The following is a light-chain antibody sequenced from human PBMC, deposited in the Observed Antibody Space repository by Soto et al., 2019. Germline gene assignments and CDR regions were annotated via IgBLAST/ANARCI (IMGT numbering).Light chain of an antibody. Sequence: EIVMTQSPATLSVSPGARAPLSCRASQSVSSNLAWYQQNPGQAPRLLIYGASTRATGIPARFSGSGSGTDFTLTITRLEPEDFAVYYCQQYGSSPLTFGGGTKVDIK. V-gene: IGKV3-15*01. CDR3: QQYGSSPLT. CDR2: GAS. CDR1: QSVSSN. J-gene: IGKJ4*01.